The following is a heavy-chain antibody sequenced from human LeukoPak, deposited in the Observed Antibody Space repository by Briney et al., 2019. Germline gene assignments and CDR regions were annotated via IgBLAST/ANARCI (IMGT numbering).Heavy chain of an antibody. CDR3: ARSSGEQPPFDP. CDR2: ISSSSSYI. Sequence: PGGSLRLSCAASGFTFSSYSMNWVRQAPGKGLEWVSSISSSSSYIYYADSVKGRFTISRDNAKNSLYLQMNSLRAEDTAVYYCARSSGEQPPFDPWGQGTLVTVSS. J-gene: IGHJ5*02. D-gene: IGHD1-26*01. CDR1: GFTFSSYS. V-gene: IGHV3-21*01.